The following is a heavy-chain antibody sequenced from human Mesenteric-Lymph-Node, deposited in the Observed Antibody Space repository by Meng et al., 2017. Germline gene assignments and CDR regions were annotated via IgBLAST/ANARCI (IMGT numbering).Heavy chain of an antibody. V-gene: IGHV3-74*01. Sequence: EVQLVESGGGLVQPGGSLRVSCAASGFTFSTSWMHWVRQAPGKGPVWVARIKSDGSFTNYADSVKGRFTISRDNARNTLYLQMNSLRAEDTAVYYCARGERGSYFEYWGQGALVTVSS. D-gene: IGHD1-1*01. CDR2: IKSDGSFT. J-gene: IGHJ4*02. CDR3: ARGERGSYFEY. CDR1: GFTFSTSW.